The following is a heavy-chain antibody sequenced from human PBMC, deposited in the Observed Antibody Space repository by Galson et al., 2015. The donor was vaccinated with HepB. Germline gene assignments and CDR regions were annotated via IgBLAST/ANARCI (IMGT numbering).Heavy chain of an antibody. CDR3: AREYYYDSSGYYNWFDP. D-gene: IGHD3-22*01. J-gene: IGHJ5*02. CDR2: TYYRSKWYN. V-gene: IGHV6-1*01. CDR1: GDSVSSNSAA. Sequence: CAISGDSVSSNSAAWNWIRQSPSRGLEWLGRTYYRSKWYNDYAVSVKSRITINPDTSKNQFSLQLNSVTPEDTAVYYCAREYYYDSSGYYNWFDPWGQGTLVTVSS.